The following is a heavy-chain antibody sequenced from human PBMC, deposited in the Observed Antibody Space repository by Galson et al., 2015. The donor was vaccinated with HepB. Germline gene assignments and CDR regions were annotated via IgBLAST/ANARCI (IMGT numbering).Heavy chain of an antibody. CDR3: ARVRGATSGYYFDY. CDR2: ISAYNGNT. D-gene: IGHD1-26*01. V-gene: IGHV1-18*04. J-gene: IGHJ4*02. Sequence: VKVSCKASGYTFTSYGISWVRQAPGQGLEWMGWISAYNGNTNYAQKLQGRVTMTTDTSTSTAYMELRSLRSDDTAVYYCARVRGATSGYYFDYWGQGTLVTVSS. CDR1: GYTFTSYG.